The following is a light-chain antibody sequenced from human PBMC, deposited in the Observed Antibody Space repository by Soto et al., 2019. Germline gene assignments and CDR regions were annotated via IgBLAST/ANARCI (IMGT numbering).Light chain of an antibody. CDR1: QSVGKY. Sequence: EIVMTQSPATLSLSPGERATLSCRASQSVGKYLVWYQQKPGQAPRLLIYDASNRAPGIPARFSGSGSGTDFTLTISSLEPEDFAVYYCHQYDSWTFGQGTKVDIK. J-gene: IGKJ1*01. CDR3: HQYDSWT. CDR2: DAS. V-gene: IGKV3-11*01.